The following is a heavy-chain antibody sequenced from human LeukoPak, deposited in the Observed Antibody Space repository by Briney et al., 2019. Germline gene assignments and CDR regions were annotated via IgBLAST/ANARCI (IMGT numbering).Heavy chain of an antibody. D-gene: IGHD3-10*01. CDR3: ARVSRGVDTDY. Sequence: GGSLRLSCAASGFTFSDYYMSWIRQAPGKGLEWVSYISSSSSYTNYADSVKGRFTISRDNAKNSLYLQMNSLRAEDTAVYYCARVSRGVDTDYWGQGTLVTVSS. J-gene: IGHJ4*02. CDR2: ISSSSSYT. CDR1: GFTFSDYY. V-gene: IGHV3-11*05.